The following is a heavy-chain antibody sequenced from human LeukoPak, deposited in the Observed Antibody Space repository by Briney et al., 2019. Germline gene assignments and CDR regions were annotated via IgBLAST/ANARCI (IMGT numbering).Heavy chain of an antibody. J-gene: IGHJ4*02. CDR1: GGSMNPYH. CDR3: ARAVSGRFDY. D-gene: IGHD6-19*01. Sequence: SETLSLTCTVSGGSMNPYHWGWIRQPPGKGLEWTGYIYYSGSTNYNPSLNSRVTISVDTSKNQFSLRLSSVTAADTAIYYCARAVSGRFDYWGQGTLATVSS. CDR2: IYYSGST. V-gene: IGHV4-59*08.